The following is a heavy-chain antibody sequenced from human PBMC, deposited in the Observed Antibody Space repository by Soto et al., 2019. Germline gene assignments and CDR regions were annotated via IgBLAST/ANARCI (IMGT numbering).Heavy chain of an antibody. J-gene: IGHJ5*02. V-gene: IGHV4-34*01. Sequence: PSETLSLTCAVYGGSFSGYYWSWIRQPPGKGLEWIGEINHSGSTNYNPSLKSRVTISVDTSKNQFSLKLSSVTAADTAVYYCARGKGIGWFDPWGQGTLVTVSS. CDR2: INHSGST. CDR3: ARGKGIGWFDP. D-gene: IGHD2-21*01. CDR1: GGSFSGYY.